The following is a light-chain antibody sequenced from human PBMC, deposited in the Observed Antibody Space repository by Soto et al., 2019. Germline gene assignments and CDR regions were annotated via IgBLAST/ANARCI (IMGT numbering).Light chain of an antibody. CDR3: QQRCDWPLT. V-gene: IGKV3-11*01. CDR2: DAS. CDR1: QNVDDQ. J-gene: IGKJ4*01. Sequence: EIVLTQSPATLSLSPGERATLSCRASQNVDDQLAWYQQRPGQAPRLLIYDASNRATGIPARFSGSGSATDFTLTISSLEPEDFAVYYCQQRCDWPLTFGGGTKVEIK.